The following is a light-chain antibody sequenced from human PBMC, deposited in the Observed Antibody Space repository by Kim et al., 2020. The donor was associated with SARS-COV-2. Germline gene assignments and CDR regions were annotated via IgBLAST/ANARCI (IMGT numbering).Light chain of an antibody. Sequence: PGESATLSCRASQSIGSSLAWYQHKPGQAPRLLIYDAFNRATGIPARFSGSGSGTDFTLTITSLEPEDFAVYYRQQRSNWYTFGQGTRLEI. CDR2: DAF. CDR1: QSIGSS. J-gene: IGKJ2*01. CDR3: QQRSNWYT. V-gene: IGKV3-11*01.